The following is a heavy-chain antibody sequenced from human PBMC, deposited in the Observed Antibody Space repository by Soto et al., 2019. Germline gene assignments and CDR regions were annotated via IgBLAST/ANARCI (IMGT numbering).Heavy chain of an antibody. V-gene: IGHV4-34*01. CDR1: GESFNGYY. D-gene: IGHD6-13*01. J-gene: IGHJ6*02. CDR3: ARGKRGSSWYRGEEKYYYYGMDV. Sequence: SETLSLTCTAYGESFNGYYWSWIRQPPGKGLEWIGEIHHSGSTNYNPSLKSRATFSIDTSQRQFSLKVRSVTAADTAVYYCARGKRGSSWYRGEEKYYYYGMDVWGQGTPVTVSS. CDR2: IHHSGST.